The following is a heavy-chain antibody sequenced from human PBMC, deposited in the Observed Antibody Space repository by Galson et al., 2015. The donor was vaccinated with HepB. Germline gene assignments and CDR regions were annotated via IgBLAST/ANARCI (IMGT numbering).Heavy chain of an antibody. V-gene: IGHV4-39*01. Sequence: LSLTCAVSVGSISRSTYYWGWIRQPPGKGLEWIGSIYYSGSTYYNPSLKSRVTISVDTSKNQFSLRLSSVTAADTAVYYCARHCYSSGPRRYYYYYYMDVWGKGTTVTVSS. D-gene: IGHD6-19*01. J-gene: IGHJ6*03. CDR1: VGSISRSTYY. CDR2: IYYSGST. CDR3: ARHCYSSGPRRYYYYYYMDV.